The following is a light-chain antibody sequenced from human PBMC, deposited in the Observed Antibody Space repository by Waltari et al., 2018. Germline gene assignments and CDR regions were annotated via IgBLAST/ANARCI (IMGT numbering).Light chain of an antibody. Sequence: DIQMTQSPSSLSASVGDRLPITCRASQAIKNSLAWYQQKPGKVPKLLIYAASALHSGVPSRFSGSGSGTDFTLTISSLQPEDVATYYCQNYDSVPHTFGQGTKLEIK. J-gene: IGKJ2*01. CDR1: QAIKNS. V-gene: IGKV1-27*01. CDR2: AAS. CDR3: QNYDSVPHT.